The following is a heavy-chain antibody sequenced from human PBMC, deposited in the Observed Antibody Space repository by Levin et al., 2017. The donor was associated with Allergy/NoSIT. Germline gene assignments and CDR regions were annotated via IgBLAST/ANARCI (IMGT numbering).Heavy chain of an antibody. CDR3: ARDGGVTMVRGGCCYGMDV. CDR2: ISAYNGNT. D-gene: IGHD3-10*01. V-gene: IGHV1-18*01. Sequence: GGSLRLSCKASGYTFTSYGISWVRQAPGQGLEWMGWISAYNGNTNYAQKLQGRVTMTTDTSTSTAYMELRSLRSDDTAVYYCARDGGVTMVRGGCCYGMDVWGQGTTVTVSS. CDR1: GYTFTSYG. J-gene: IGHJ6*02.